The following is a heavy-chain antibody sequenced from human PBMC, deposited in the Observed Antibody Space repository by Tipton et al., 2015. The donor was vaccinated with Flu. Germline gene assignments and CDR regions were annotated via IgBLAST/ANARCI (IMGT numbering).Heavy chain of an antibody. CDR3: ARDHIGYNPFYGLDV. V-gene: IGHV3-33*01. J-gene: IGHJ6*02. CDR1: GFVFSVYA. CDR2: IWNDGSKK. D-gene: IGHD5-18*01. Sequence: SLRLSCTASGFVFSVYAIHWVRQAPGKGLEWVSVIWNDGSKKYYADSVMGRFTISRDNSQKMVYLQMNSLRAEDTAVYYCARDHIGYNPFYGLDVWGQGATVTV.